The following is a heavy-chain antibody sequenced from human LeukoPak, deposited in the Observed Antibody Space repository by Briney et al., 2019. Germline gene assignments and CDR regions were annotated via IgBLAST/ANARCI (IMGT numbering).Heavy chain of an antibody. CDR3: ARVRCFGTSCYEFDY. CDR1: GGSISNYY. V-gene: IGHV4-59*01. D-gene: IGHD2-2*01. Sequence: PSETLSLTCTVSGGSISNYYWSWIRQPPGKGLVWIGYIYYSGSTDYNPSLKSRVTISVDMSKNQFSLKLSSVTAADTAVYYCARVRCFGTSCYEFDYWGQGTLVTVSS. J-gene: IGHJ4*02. CDR2: IYYSGST.